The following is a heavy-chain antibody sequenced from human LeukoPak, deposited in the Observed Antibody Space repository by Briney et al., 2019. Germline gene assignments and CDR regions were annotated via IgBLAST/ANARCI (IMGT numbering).Heavy chain of an antibody. J-gene: IGHJ5*02. Sequence: PGRSLRLTCAGTGFTFSSYVIHWVRQAPGKGLEWVAVISEDGSNKYYSDSVKGRLTISRDNSKNTLYLQMNSLRTEDTATYYCAREGIAATGTGWFDPWGRGTLVTVSS. CDR2: ISEDGSNK. CDR3: AREGIAATGTGWFDP. V-gene: IGHV3-30-3*01. D-gene: IGHD6-13*01. CDR1: GFTFSSYV.